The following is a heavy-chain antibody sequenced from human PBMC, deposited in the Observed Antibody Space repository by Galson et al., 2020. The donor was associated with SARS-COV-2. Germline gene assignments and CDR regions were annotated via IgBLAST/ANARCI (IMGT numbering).Heavy chain of an antibody. J-gene: IGHJ6*03. D-gene: IGHD6-13*01. CDR3: ARDKRPPGIAAAYYYYMDV. V-gene: IGHV3-48*02. Sequence: GESLKISCAASGFTFSSYSMNWVRQAPGKGLEWFSYISSSSSTIYYADSVKGRFTISRDNAKNSLYLQMNSLRDEDTAVYYCARDKRPPGIAAAYYYYMDVWGKGTTVTVSS. CDR1: GFTFSSYS. CDR2: ISSSSSTI.